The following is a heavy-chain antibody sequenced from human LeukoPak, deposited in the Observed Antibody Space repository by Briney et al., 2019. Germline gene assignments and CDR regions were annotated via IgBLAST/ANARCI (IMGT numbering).Heavy chain of an antibody. CDR3: ARLLRGYSGYTGGAFDI. CDR1: GGSISSYY. CDR2: IYYSGST. D-gene: IGHD5-12*01. J-gene: IGHJ3*02. Sequence: SETLSLTCTVSGGSISSYYWSWIRQPPGKGLEWIGYIYYSGSTNYNPSLKSRVTISVDTSKNQFSLKLSSVTAADTAVYYCARLLRGYSGYTGGAFDIWGQGTMVTVSS. V-gene: IGHV4-59*01.